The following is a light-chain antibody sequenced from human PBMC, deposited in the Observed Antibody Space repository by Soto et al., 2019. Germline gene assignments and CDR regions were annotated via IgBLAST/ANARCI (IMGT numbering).Light chain of an antibody. Sequence: EIVMTQSPATLSVSPGERATLSCRASQSISSNLAWYQQKPGQAPRLLIYGASTTAAGIPARFSGSGSGTELTPTISGLQSEDFAVYYGPQYNSWPPYTFGQGTKLEIK. CDR1: QSISSN. CDR3: PQYNSWPPYT. CDR2: GAS. J-gene: IGKJ2*01. V-gene: IGKV3-15*01.